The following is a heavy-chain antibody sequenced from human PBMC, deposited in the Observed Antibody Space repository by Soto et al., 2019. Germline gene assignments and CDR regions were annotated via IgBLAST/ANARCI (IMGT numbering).Heavy chain of an antibody. Sequence: QVQLVQSGAELKKPGSSVKVSCKDSGGTFSTYSMFWVRQAPGQGLEWMGRIIPMLGVRNYAQRFQDRVTIIADKSTATVHMELSTLRSEDTALYYCTIGSWSGEVFDIWGQGSMVTVSS. CDR1: GGTFSTYS. V-gene: IGHV1-69*02. CDR3: TIGSWSGEVFDI. CDR2: IIPMLGVR. J-gene: IGHJ3*02. D-gene: IGHD2-21*01.